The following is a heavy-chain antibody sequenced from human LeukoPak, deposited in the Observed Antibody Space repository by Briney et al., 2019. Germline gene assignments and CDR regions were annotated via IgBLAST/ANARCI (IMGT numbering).Heavy chain of an antibody. CDR2: ISGSGGST. Sequence: GGSLRLSCAASGFTFSSYVMSWVRQAPGKGLEWVSAISGSGGSTYYADSVKGRFTISRDNSKNTLYLQMSSLRAEDTAVYYCAKEGIPGRGLSWFDPWGQGTLVTVSS. J-gene: IGHJ5*02. CDR3: AKEGIPGRGLSWFDP. V-gene: IGHV3-23*01. D-gene: IGHD2-2*01. CDR1: GFTFSSYV.